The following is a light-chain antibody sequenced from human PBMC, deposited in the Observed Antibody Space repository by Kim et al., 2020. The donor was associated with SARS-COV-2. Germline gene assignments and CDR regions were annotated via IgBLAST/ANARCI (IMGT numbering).Light chain of an antibody. Sequence: SSELTQPPSESVSPGQTASITCSGNNLGTKYASWYQQKPGQSPVLVIYEDKKRPSGIPERFSGSNSGNTATLTISGTQTVDEADYYCQAWDGSSASFGGGTQLTVL. V-gene: IGLV3-1*01. CDR2: EDK. CDR1: NLGTKY. J-gene: IGLJ2*01. CDR3: QAWDGSSAS.